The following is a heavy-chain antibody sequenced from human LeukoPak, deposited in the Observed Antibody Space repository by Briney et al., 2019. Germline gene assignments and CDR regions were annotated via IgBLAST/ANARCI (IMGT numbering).Heavy chain of an antibody. Sequence: GGSLRLSCAASGFTFSSYGMHWVRQAPGKGLEWVAVISYDGSNKYYADSVKGRFTISRDNSKNTLYLQMNSLRAEDTAVYYCAKTFSGWPYYYYGMDVWGQGTTVTVSS. CDR1: GFTFSSYG. CDR2: ISYDGSNK. V-gene: IGHV3-30*18. J-gene: IGHJ6*02. CDR3: AKTFSGWPYYYYGMDV. D-gene: IGHD6-19*01.